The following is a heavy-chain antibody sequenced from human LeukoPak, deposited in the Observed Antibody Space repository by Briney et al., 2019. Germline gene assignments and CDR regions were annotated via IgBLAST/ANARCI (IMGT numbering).Heavy chain of an antibody. V-gene: IGHV3-30-3*01. CDR1: GFTFNSYA. Sequence: GGSLRLSCAASGFTFNSYAMHWVRQTPGKGLEGVAVISYDGSNKLYADSVKGRFTISRDSSKNTLYLKMNSLRAEDTALYYCARDISWGSTIDYWGQGTLVTVSS. D-gene: IGHD3-16*01. J-gene: IGHJ4*02. CDR3: ARDISWGSTIDY. CDR2: ISYDGSNK.